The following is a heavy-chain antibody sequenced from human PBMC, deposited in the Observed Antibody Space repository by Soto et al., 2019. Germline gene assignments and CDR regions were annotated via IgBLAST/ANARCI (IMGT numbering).Heavy chain of an antibody. CDR2: IDHSGYT. Sequence: PSETLSLTCAVGGGSFSRYYWNWIRQPPGKGLEWIGEIDHSGYTNYNPSLKSRVTISVDTSKNQFSLRLTSVTAADTAVYYCARVRDWFDPWGQGTLVTVSS. CDR1: GGSFSRYY. D-gene: IGHD3-3*01. V-gene: IGHV4-34*01. J-gene: IGHJ5*02. CDR3: ARVRDWFDP.